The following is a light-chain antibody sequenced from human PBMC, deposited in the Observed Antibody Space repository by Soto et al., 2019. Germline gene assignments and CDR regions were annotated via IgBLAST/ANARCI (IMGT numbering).Light chain of an antibody. J-gene: IGKJ1*01. CDR3: QQYNHYWT. CDR1: QSISSW. Sequence: DIQMTQYPSTLSASVGDRVTITCRASQSISSWLAWYQQKPGKAPNVLIYDASSLESVVPSRFSGSGSGTEFSLAISRMQPDDFATYYCQQYNHYWTFGQGNRVEIK. CDR2: DAS. V-gene: IGKV1-5*01.